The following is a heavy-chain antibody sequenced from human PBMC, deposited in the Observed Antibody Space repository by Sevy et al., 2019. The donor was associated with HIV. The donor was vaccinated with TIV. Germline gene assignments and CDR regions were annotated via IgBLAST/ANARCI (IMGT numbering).Heavy chain of an antibody. CDR3: ARGIQAGVDY. Sequence: ASVKVSCKASGYTFNLLDINWVRQAPGQGPEWMGWMNPNIGSTGYAQKFQGRVTMTRDTSISTGYMELSSLTSEDTAVYYCARGIQAGVDYWGQGTLVTVSS. CDR2: MNPNIGST. J-gene: IGHJ4*02. D-gene: IGHD3-10*01. CDR1: GYTFNLLD. V-gene: IGHV1-8*01.